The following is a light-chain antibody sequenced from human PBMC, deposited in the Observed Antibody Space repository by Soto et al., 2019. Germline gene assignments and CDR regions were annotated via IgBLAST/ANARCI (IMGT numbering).Light chain of an antibody. J-gene: IGLJ2*01. CDR1: SSDVGGYNY. CDR3: TSYAATYIVL. V-gene: IGLV2-8*01. Sequence: QSVLTQPPSASGAPGQSVTISCTGTSSDVGGYNYVSWFQQHPGRAPKLMIYKVSKRPSGVPDRFSGSKSGNTASLTVSGLQAEDEADYFCTSYAATYIVLVGGGTKLTVL. CDR2: KVS.